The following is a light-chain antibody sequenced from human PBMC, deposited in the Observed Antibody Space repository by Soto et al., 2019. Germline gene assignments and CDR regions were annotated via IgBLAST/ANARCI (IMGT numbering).Light chain of an antibody. CDR1: QNVGSN. J-gene: IGKJ5*01. Sequence: EVVMTQSPATLSVSPGETATLSCRASQNVGSNLAWYQQKPGQAPRLFIYGASTTAAGISARFSGSGSVTAFTLPISSLQSEDFAVYYCQQYNNWPITFGQGTRLENK. V-gene: IGKV3-15*01. CDR2: GAS. CDR3: QQYNNWPIT.